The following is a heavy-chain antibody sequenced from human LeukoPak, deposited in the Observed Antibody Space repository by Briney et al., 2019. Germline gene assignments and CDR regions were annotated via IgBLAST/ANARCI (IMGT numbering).Heavy chain of an antibody. CDR2: ISYDGSNK. Sequence: GGSLRLSCAASGFTFSSYAMHWVRQAPGKGLEWVAIISYDGSNKYYADSVKGRFTISRDNSKNTLYLQMNSLRAEDTAVYYCARDSYYYDSSVLPWWFDPWGQGTLVTVSS. D-gene: IGHD3-22*01. CDR1: GFTFSSYA. CDR3: ARDSYYYDSSVLPWWFDP. V-gene: IGHV3-30-3*01. J-gene: IGHJ5*02.